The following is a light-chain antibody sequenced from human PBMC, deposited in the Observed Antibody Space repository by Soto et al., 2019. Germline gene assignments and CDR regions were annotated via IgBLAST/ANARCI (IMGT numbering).Light chain of an antibody. Sequence: EIVLTQSPGTLSLSPGERATLSCRASQSVSSSYLAWYQQKPGQAPRLIIYGAYRRATGIPDRFSGSGSGTDFTLTISRLEPADFAVYYCQQYGSAWTFGQGTKLEIK. V-gene: IGKV3-20*01. CDR3: QQYGSAWT. CDR1: QSVSSSY. CDR2: GAY. J-gene: IGKJ1*01.